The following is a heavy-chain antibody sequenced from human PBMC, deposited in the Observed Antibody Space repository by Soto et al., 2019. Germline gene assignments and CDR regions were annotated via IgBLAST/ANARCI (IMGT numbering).Heavy chain of an antibody. CDR2: ITPMFGRA. J-gene: IGHJ6*02. Sequence: QVQLVQSGAEVKKPGSSVKVSCEASGGTFSTHAINWVRQAPGQGLEWMGGITPMFGRATYAQKFQGRVWSTADESTSTVYMDLSSLRAEDTAVYYCAREATHFDYTSSHYGMDVWGQGTAVTVSS. D-gene: IGHD2-2*02. V-gene: IGHV1-69*01. CDR1: GGTFSTHA. CDR3: AREATHFDYTSSHYGMDV.